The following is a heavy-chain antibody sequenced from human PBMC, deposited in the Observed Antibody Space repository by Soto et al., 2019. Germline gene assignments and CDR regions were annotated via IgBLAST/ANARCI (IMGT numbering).Heavy chain of an antibody. Sequence: WGSLRLSCAASGFTFSSYGMHWVRQAPGKGLEWVAVISYDGSNKNYADSVKGRFTISRDNSKNTLYLQMNSLRAEDTAVYYCAKDGDSGPSSPWGQGTLVTVSS. CDR2: ISYDGSNK. V-gene: IGHV3-30*18. J-gene: IGHJ5*02. D-gene: IGHD2-15*01. CDR1: GFTFSSYG. CDR3: AKDGDSGPSSP.